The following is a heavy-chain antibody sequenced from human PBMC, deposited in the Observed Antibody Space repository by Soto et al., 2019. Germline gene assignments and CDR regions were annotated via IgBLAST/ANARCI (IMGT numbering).Heavy chain of an antibody. V-gene: IGHV3-23*01. D-gene: IGHD6-13*01. J-gene: IGHJ4*02. CDR1: GFTFSSYA. CDR2: ISGSGGST. CDR3: AKDRIPPPGHYSSSFGFDY. Sequence: GGSLRLSCAASGFTFSSYAMSWVRQAPGKGLEWVSAISGSGGSTYYADSVKGRFTISRDNSKNTLYLQMNSLRAEDTAVYYCAKDRIPPPGHYSSSFGFDYWGQGTLVTVSS.